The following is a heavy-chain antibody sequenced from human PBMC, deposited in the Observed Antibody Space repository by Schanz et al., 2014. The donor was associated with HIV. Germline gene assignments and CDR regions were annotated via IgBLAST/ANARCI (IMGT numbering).Heavy chain of an antibody. CDR1: GFAFSNYA. V-gene: IGHV3-23*04. CDR2: ITESGGRT. J-gene: IGHJ4*02. D-gene: IGHD3-22*01. Sequence: EGQLVESGGGLVQPGGSLRLSCAASGFAFSNYAMSWVRQAPGKGLEWVSSITESGGRTYYADSVNGRFTISRDNSKNTLYLQMTTLRTEDTAVYYCAKPEYDSRGNSQSHFDSWGQGTLVTVSS. CDR3: AKPEYDSRGNSQSHFDS.